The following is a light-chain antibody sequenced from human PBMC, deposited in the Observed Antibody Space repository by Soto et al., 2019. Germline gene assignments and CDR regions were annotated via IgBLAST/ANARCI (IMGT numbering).Light chain of an antibody. Sequence: DIQITQSPSTLSAYVGDTVTITCRASQSVNGWLAWYQQKPGKAPNLLVYDASRLESGVPSRFSGSGSGTEFTLTISSLQPDDFATYYCQQYNIYWTFGQGTKVDIK. V-gene: IGKV1-5*01. J-gene: IGKJ1*01. CDR2: DAS. CDR3: QQYNIYWT. CDR1: QSVNGW.